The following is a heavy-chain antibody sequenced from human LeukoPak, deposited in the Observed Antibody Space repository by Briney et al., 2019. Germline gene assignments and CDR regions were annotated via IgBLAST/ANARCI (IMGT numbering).Heavy chain of an antibody. J-gene: IGHJ4*02. D-gene: IGHD1-26*01. CDR1: GGSISSSSYY. CDR2: IYYSGST. Sequence: SETLSLTCTVSGGSISSSSYYWGWIRQPPGKGLEWIGSIYYSGSTYYNPSLKSRVTISVDTSKNRFSLKLSSVTAADTAVYYCARLQSIVGADYWGQGTLVTVSS. CDR3: ARLQSIVGADY. V-gene: IGHV4-39*01.